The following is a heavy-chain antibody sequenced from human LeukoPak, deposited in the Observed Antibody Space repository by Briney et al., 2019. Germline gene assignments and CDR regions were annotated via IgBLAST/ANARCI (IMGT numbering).Heavy chain of an antibody. CDR3: ARIGCSSTSCYGNSVDP. CDR1: GYTFTNYG. J-gene: IGHJ5*02. CDR2: IYAYNGNT. Sequence: ASVKVSCKSSGYTFTNYGINRVRQAPGRGLEWMGWIYAYNGNTHYAQKFQGRVTMTTDTSTSTAYMELRSLTSDDTAVYYCARIGCSSTSCYGNSVDPWGQGTLVTVSS. V-gene: IGHV1-18*01. D-gene: IGHD2-2*01.